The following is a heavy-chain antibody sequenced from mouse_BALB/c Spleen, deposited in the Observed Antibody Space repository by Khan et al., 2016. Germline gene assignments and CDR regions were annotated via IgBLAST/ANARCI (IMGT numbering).Heavy chain of an antibody. D-gene: IGHD1-1*01. Sequence: VQLQQSGAELVKPGASVKLSCTASGFSIQDTYIHWVRQRPEQGLDWIGRIDPPNDNTKYDPKFQGKATITADTSSNTAYLQPSSLTYEDTAVNYCARMYYGDYWGQGTTLTVSS. CDR1: GFSIQDTY. V-gene: IGHV14-3*02. J-gene: IGHJ2*01. CDR3: ARMYYGDY. CDR2: IDPPNDNT.